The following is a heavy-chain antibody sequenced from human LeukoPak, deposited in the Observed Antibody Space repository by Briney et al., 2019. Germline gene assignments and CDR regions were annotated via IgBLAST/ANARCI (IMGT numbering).Heavy chain of an antibody. V-gene: IGHV4-31*03. CDR1: GGPISRGGYY. Sequence: SETLSLTCTVSGGPISRGGYYWSWIRQHPGKGLEWIGYIYYSGSTYYNPSLKSRVTISVDTSKNQFSLKLSSVTAADTALYYCARSPLRVTGYSGLFDYWGQGTLLTVSS. CDR2: IYYSGST. CDR3: ARSPLRVTGYSGLFDY. J-gene: IGHJ4*02. D-gene: IGHD3-9*01.